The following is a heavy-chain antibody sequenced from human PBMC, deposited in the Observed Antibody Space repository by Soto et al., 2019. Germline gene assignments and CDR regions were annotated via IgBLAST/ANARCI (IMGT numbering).Heavy chain of an antibody. CDR2: ISAYNGNT. J-gene: IGHJ4*02. D-gene: IGHD3-10*02. V-gene: IGHV1-18*04. CDR1: GYTFTSYG. CDR3: ARDIYYVGSSPSRPFDY. Sequence: ASVKVSCKASGYTFTSYGISWVRQAPGQGLEWMGWISAYNGNTNYAQKLQGRVTMTTDTSTSTAYMELRSLRSDDTAVYYCARDIYYVGSSPSRPFDYWGQRTLVTVSS.